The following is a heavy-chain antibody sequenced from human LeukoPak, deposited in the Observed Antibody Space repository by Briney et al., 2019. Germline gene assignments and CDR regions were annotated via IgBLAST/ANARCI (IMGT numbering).Heavy chain of an antibody. Sequence: GGSLRLSCAVSGFSVSAHYMSWVRQAPGKGLECVSFLYTGGDTYYADSVKGRFTISRDNSKNTLYLQVNGLRAEDTAVYYCARGPGSRGIFDYWGQGTLVTVSS. D-gene: IGHD3-10*01. CDR3: ARGPGSRGIFDY. V-gene: IGHV3-53*01. CDR2: LYTGGDT. CDR1: GFSVSAHY. J-gene: IGHJ4*02.